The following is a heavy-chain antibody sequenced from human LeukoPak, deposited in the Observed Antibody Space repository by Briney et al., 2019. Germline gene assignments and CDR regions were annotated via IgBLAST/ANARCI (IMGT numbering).Heavy chain of an antibody. Sequence: GGSLRLSCAASGFTFSSYAMHWVRQAPGKGLEWVAVISYDGSNKYYADSVKGRFTISRDNAKNSLYLQMNSLRAEDTAVYYCARHGYSGYGGFDYWGQGTLVTVPS. D-gene: IGHD5-12*01. CDR3: ARHGYSGYGGFDY. V-gene: IGHV3-30*04. CDR1: GFTFSSYA. J-gene: IGHJ4*02. CDR2: ISYDGSNK.